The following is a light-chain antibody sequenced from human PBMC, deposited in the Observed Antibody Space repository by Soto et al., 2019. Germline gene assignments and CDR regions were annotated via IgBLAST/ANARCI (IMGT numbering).Light chain of an antibody. Sequence: DIVMTQTPLSLSVTPGQPASISCKSSQSLLDSDGKTVLYGYVHKPGHPPQLLIYEVSNRFAGVPDRFSGSGSETDFTLEISRVEADDVAMYYCMQSLQLPLTFGGGTRVDIK. V-gene: IGKV2D-29*01. CDR2: EVS. CDR3: MQSLQLPLT. J-gene: IGKJ4*01. CDR1: QSLLDSDGKTV.